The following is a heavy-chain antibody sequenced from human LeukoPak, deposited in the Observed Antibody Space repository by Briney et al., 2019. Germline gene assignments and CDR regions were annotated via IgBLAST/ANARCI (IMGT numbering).Heavy chain of an antibody. D-gene: IGHD3-10*01. Sequence: SETLSLTCAVFGGSFSGYYWSWIRQPPGKGLEWIGEINHSGSTSYNPSLKSRVTISVDTSKNQFSLKLSSVTAADTAVYYCARPFISSWGQGTLVTVSS. V-gene: IGHV4-34*01. CDR3: ARPFISS. J-gene: IGHJ5*02. CDR1: GGSFSGYY. CDR2: INHSGST.